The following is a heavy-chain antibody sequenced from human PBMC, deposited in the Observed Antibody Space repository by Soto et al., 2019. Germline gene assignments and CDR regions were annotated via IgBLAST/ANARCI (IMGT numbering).Heavy chain of an antibody. CDR2: IIPIFGTA. CDR3: XXEVNWNHPGWFDP. D-gene: IGHD1-1*01. CDR1: GGTFSSYA. J-gene: IGHJ5*02. V-gene: IGHV1-69*01. Sequence: QVQLVQSGAEVKKPGSSVKVSCKASGGTFSSYAISWVRQAPGQGLEWMGGIIPIFGTANYAQKFQGRVTITADESTSTAYMELSSLRSEDTAVXXXXXEVNWNHPGWFDPWGQGTLVTVSS.